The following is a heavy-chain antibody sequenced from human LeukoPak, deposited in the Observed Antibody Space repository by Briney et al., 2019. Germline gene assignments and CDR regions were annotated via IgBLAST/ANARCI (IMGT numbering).Heavy chain of an antibody. V-gene: IGHV1-46*01. CDR1: GYTFTNYY. Sequence: ASVKVSCKASGYTFTNYYIHWVRQAPGQGLEWMGIINPSGGSTAYAQKFQGRVTMTCDTSTSTVYMELSSLRSEDTAVYYCARDEGGDYGDYSPYFDYWGQGTLVTVSS. CDR3: ARDEGGDYGDYSPYFDY. J-gene: IGHJ4*02. D-gene: IGHD4-17*01. CDR2: INPSGGST.